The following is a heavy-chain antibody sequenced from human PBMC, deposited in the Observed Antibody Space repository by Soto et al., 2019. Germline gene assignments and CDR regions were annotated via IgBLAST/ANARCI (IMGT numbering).Heavy chain of an antibody. Sequence: PGGSLRLSCAAPGFTFSSFGMHWVRQAPDKGLQWVAVISYDGSDKYYADSVKGRFSISRDDSTNTMFLQMNSLRPEDTAVYYCAKTSGYDYVWGSSGLDPWGQGT. V-gene: IGHV3-30*18. J-gene: IGHJ5*02. CDR1: GFTFSSFG. D-gene: IGHD3-16*01. CDR2: ISYDGSDK. CDR3: AKTSGYDYVWGSSGLDP.